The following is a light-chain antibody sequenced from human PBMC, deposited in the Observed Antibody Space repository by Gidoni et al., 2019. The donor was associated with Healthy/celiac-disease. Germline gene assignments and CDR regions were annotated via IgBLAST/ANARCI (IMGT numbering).Light chain of an antibody. CDR2: AAS. Sequence: DIQMTQSPSSLSASVGDRVTITCRASQSISSYLNWYQQKPGNAPKLLIYAASSLQSGVPSRFSGSGSGTDFTLTISSLQPEDFATYYCQQSYSTPPVYTFGQGTKLEIK. J-gene: IGKJ2*01. V-gene: IGKV1-39*01. CDR3: QQSYSTPPVYT. CDR1: QSISSY.